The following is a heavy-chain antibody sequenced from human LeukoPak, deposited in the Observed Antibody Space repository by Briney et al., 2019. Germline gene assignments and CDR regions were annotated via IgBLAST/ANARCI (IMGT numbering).Heavy chain of an antibody. D-gene: IGHD1-1*01. V-gene: IGHV3-23*01. CDR3: AKGQELDDGVFDS. Sequence: GGSLRLSCAASGFTFTSIAMTRVRQAPGKGLEWVSTIRGTGDSTHYADSVKGRFIISRDKSKNMLYLQMNGLRAEDTAIYYCAKGQELDDGVFDSWGQGTLVTVSS. CDR2: IRGTGDST. J-gene: IGHJ4*02. CDR1: GFTFTSIA.